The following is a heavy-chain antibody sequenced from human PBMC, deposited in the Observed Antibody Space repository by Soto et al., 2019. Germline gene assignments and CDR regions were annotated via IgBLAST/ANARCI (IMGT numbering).Heavy chain of an antibody. V-gene: IGHV4-31*03. CDR2: FYYNGNN. D-gene: IGHD3-22*01. CDR1: GGSIDSGDYS. CDR3: AGAYFDSNGYYYMDS. Sequence: SETLSLTCTVSGGSIDSGDYSWNWIRQHPGKGLEWIGFFYYNGNNYYNPSLKSRVTMLVDRSKNQFSLKPNSVTAADTAVYYCAGAYFDSNGYYYMDSWGQGTLVTVSS. J-gene: IGHJ4*02.